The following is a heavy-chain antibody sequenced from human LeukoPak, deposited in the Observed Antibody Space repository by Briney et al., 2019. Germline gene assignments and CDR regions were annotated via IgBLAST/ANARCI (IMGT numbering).Heavy chain of an antibody. D-gene: IGHD2-2*01. CDR3: ARGRRREYQLLYNGFDP. Sequence: ASVTVSCKASGYTFTGYYMHWVRQAPGQGLEWMGWINPNSGGTNYAQKFQGRVTMTRDTSISTAYMELSRLRSDDTAAYYCARGRRREYQLLYNGFDPWGQGTLVTVSS. CDR1: GYTFTGYY. J-gene: IGHJ5*02. CDR2: INPNSGGT. V-gene: IGHV1-2*02.